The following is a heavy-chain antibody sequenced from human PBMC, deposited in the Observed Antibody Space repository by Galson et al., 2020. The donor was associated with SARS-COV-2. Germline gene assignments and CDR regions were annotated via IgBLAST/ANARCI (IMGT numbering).Heavy chain of an antibody. J-gene: IGHJ5*02. V-gene: IGHV3-33*01. CDR3: AREVRDSEGYNWFNP. Sequence: SLKISCAASAFTFRSDGMHWVRQAPGKGLEWVAVIWYDGSNKYYADSVKGRFTISRDNSKNTLYLQMNSLRAEDTAVYYCAREVRDSEGYNWFNPWGQGTLVTVSS. CDR1: AFTFRSDG. CDR2: IWYDGSNK. D-gene: IGHD3-22*01.